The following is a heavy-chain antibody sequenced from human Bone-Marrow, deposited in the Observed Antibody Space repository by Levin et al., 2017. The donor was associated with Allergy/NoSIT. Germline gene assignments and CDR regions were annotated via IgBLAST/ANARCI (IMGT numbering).Heavy chain of an antibody. V-gene: IGHV3-30-3*01. D-gene: IGHD4-17*01. CDR2: ISFDGNNK. CDR3: ARDGGLYGDYGIDY. CDR1: GFAFTTHT. Sequence: GGSLRLSCAASGFAFTTHTMHWVRQAPGKGLEWVALISFDGNNKYYADSVKGRFTISRDNSKNTLYLQVNSLKPEDTAVYYCARDGGLYGDYGIDYWGQGTLVSVSS. J-gene: IGHJ4*02.